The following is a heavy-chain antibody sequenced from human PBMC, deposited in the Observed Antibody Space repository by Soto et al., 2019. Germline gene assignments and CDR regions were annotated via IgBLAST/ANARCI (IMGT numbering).Heavy chain of an antibody. CDR2: IWYAGSNK. V-gene: IGHV3-33*01. CDR1: GFTFSRYG. J-gene: IGHJ5*02. D-gene: IGHD1-26*01. CDR3: ARQLGGSYLNWFDP. Sequence: QVQLVESGGGVVQPGRSLSLSCAASGFTFSRYGMHWVRQAPGKGLEWVAVIWYAGSNKYYADSVKGRFTISRDNSKNTLYLQMNSMRAEDTAVYYCARQLGGSYLNWFDPWGQGTLVTVSS.